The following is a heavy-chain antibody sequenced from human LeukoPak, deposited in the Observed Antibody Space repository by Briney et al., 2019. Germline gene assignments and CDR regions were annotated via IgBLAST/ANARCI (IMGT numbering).Heavy chain of an antibody. V-gene: IGHV4-34*01. CDR1: GGSFSGYY. CDR2: INHSGST. D-gene: IGHD3-9*01. Sequence: SETLSLTCAVYGGSFSGYYWSWIRQPPGKGLEWIGEINHSGSTNYNPSLKSRVTISVDTSKNQFSLKLSSVTAADTAVYYCARGPWLKGNWGLGTLVTVSS. J-gene: IGHJ4*02. CDR3: ARGPWLKGN.